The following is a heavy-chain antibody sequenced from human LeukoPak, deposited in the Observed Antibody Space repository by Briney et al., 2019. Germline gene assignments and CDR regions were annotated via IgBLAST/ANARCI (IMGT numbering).Heavy chain of an antibody. J-gene: IGHJ4*02. Sequence: ASVKVSCKASGYTFTSYGISWVRQAPGHRLEWMGWISAYNGKTNHAQNFQGRVTMTTDTSTSTAYMELRSLRSDDTAVYYCARDGKQQLGLDYWGQGTLVTVSS. D-gene: IGHD6-13*01. CDR2: ISAYNGKT. V-gene: IGHV1-18*01. CDR3: ARDGKQQLGLDY. CDR1: GYTFTSYG.